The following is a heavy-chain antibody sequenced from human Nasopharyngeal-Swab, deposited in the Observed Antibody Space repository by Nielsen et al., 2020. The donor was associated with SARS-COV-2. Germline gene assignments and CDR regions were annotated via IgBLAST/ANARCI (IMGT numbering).Heavy chain of an antibody. Sequence: GESLKISCAASGFTFSSYGMHWVRQAPGKGLEWVAVISYDGSNKNYADSVKGRFTISRDNSKNTLYLQMNSLRAEDTAVYHCAKANTRDFDYWGQGTLVTVSS. J-gene: IGHJ4*02. CDR2: ISYDGSNK. CDR1: GFTFSSYG. V-gene: IGHV3-33*05. CDR3: AKANTRDFDY.